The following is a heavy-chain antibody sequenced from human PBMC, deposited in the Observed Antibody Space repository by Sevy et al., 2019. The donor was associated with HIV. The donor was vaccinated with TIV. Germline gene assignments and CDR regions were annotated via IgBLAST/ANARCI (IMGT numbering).Heavy chain of an antibody. Sequence: SETLSLTCAVSGGSFSGYYWSWIRQPPGKGLEWIGEINHSGSTNYNPSLKSRVTISVDTSKNQFSLKLSSVTAADTAVYYCALGYYDSSGYYDYWGQGTLVTVSS. J-gene: IGHJ4*02. CDR2: INHSGST. CDR3: ALGYYDSSGYYDY. CDR1: GGSFSGYY. V-gene: IGHV4-34*01. D-gene: IGHD3-22*01.